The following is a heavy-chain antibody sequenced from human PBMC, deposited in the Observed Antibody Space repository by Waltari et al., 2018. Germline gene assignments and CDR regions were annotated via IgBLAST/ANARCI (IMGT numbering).Heavy chain of an antibody. V-gene: IGHV4-4*07. CDR3: ARIYGSGTFIYMDV. Sequence: QVQLQESGPGLVKPSETLSLTCTVSGGSIISYYWSWIRQPAGKGLEWIGRIYPGATPNYNPSLQTRIMMSVDTSQNQFSLKLSSVTAADTAVYYGARIYGSGTFIYMDVWGKGTTVTVSS. J-gene: IGHJ6*03. CDR2: IYPGATP. D-gene: IGHD3-10*01. CDR1: GGSIISYY.